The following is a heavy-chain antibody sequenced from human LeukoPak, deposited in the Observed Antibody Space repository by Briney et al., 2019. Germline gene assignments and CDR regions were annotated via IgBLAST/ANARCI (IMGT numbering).Heavy chain of an antibody. J-gene: IGHJ4*02. V-gene: IGHV4-39*01. Sequence: SETLSLTCTVSGGSISSSSYYWGWIRQPPGKGLEWIGSIYYSGSTYYNPSLKSRVTISVDTSKNQFSLKLSSVTAADTAVYYCARGQRTYYYDSSGLFNYWGQGTLVTVSS. CDR3: ARGQRTYYYDSSGLFNY. CDR2: IYYSGST. D-gene: IGHD3-22*01. CDR1: GGSISSSSYY.